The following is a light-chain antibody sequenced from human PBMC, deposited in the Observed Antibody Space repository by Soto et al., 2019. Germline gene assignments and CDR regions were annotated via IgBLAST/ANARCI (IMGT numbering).Light chain of an antibody. J-gene: IGLJ1*01. CDR1: SSDVGGYNY. V-gene: IGLV2-11*01. CDR2: DVN. Sequence: QSALTQPHSVSGSPGQSVAISCSGTSSDVGGYNYVSWYQQHPGKAPKLIIFDVNKRPSGVPDRFSGAKSGSTASLTISGLQAEDEADYYCGSYGGSFDVVVTGTKLTVL. CDR3: GSYGGSFDV.